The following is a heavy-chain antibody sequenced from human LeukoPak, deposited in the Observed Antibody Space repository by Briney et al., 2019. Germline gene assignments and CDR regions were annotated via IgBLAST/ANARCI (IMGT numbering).Heavy chain of an antibody. D-gene: IGHD6-25*01. CDR2: ISYDGANK. CDR1: GFTFNTYT. Sequence: GRSLRLSCAASGFTFNTYTMHWVRQAPGKGLEWVAVISYDGANKYYPDSMKGRFTISRDNSKNTLYLQVNSLRPEDTAVYYCARDLESGGPHNWFDPWGQGTLVIVSS. CDR3: ARDLESGGPHNWFDP. V-gene: IGHV3-30*01. J-gene: IGHJ5*02.